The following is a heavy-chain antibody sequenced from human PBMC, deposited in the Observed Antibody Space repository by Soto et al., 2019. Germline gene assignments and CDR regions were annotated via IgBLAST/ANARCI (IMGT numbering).Heavy chain of an antibody. CDR2: IYYSGKT. V-gene: IGHV4-39*01. CDR3: AKNLPRTGRFDY. Sequence: PSETLSLTCSLSGASITSTTYFWAWIRQPPGKGLEWVGSIYYSGKTHDNPSLKSRTTISLERARNQFSLQVSSVTAADTAVYYCAKNLPRTGRFDYWGQGTVVT. CDR1: GASITSTTYF. J-gene: IGHJ4*02.